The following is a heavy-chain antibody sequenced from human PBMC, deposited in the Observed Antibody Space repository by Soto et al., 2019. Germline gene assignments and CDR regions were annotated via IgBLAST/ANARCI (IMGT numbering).Heavy chain of an antibody. CDR1: GVSIGSHDW. CDR2: SHQSGYT. D-gene: IGHD1-1*01. Sequence: QVQLQESGPGLVKPSGTLSLTCADSGVSIGSHDWWTWVRQTPGKGLEWIGESHQSGYTHYNSSLGSRVTVSQDKSKNHFALQLNSEPVADSDVYYCATRDTGRVYWGQGTLVTVSS. J-gene: IGHJ4*02. V-gene: IGHV4-4*02. CDR3: ATRDTGRVY.